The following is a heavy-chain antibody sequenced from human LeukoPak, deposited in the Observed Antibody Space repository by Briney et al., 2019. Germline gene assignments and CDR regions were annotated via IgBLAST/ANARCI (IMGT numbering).Heavy chain of an antibody. CDR1: GGTFSSYT. V-gene: IGHV1-69*02. CDR2: IIPILGIA. CDR3: ARAGVAAAGYDY. J-gene: IGHJ4*02. Sequence: SVKLSCTASGGTFSSYTISWVRQAPGQGLEWMGRIIPILGIANYAQKFQGRVTITADKSTSTAYMELSSLRSEDTAVYYCARAGVAAAGYDYWGQGTLVTVSS. D-gene: IGHD6-13*01.